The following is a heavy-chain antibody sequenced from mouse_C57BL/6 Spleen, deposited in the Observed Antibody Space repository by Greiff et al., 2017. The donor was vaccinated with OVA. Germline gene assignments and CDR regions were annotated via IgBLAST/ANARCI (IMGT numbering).Heavy chain of an antibody. CDR2: ISSGGSYT. CDR1: GFTFSSYG. D-gene: IGHD1-1*02. CDR3: ARRNYGVFFDY. J-gene: IGHJ2*01. Sequence: DVLLVESGGDLVKPGGSLKLSCAASGFTFSSYGMSWVRQTPDKRLEWVATISSGGSYTYSPDSVKGRFTISRNNAKNTLNLQMSRLKSEDTAMYYCARRNYGVFFDYWGQGTTLTVSS. V-gene: IGHV5-6*01.